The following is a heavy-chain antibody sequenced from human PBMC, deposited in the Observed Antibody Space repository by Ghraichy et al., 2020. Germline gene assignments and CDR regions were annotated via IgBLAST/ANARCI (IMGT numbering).Heavy chain of an antibody. CDR1: GFTLANFN. Sequence: GESLNISFEASGFTLANFNFNWIRQAPGKGLEWVSSISATGVNIFYAESVKGRFIISRDNVNHSLYLQMYSLRAEDTAVYYCAAAGVDHWGQGTLVTVSS. J-gene: IGHJ4*02. D-gene: IGHD6-13*01. CDR2: ISATGVNI. CDR3: AAAGVDH. V-gene: IGHV3-21*06.